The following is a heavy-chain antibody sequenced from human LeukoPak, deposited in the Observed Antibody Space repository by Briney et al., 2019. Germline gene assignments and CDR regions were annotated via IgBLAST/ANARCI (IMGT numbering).Heavy chain of an antibody. CDR3: GRHPPGYCANGVWRHPDWYFDL. Sequence: NPSETLSLTCTDPGGSLSSYYWSWIRQPPGKGLERIGYIYHSGSTNYNPSLKSRVTISVDTSKNQFSLKLSSVAAADTAVYYCGRHPPGYCANGVWRHPDWYFDLWGRGTLVTVSS. D-gene: IGHD2-8*01. V-gene: IGHV4-59*08. J-gene: IGHJ2*01. CDR2: IYHSGST. CDR1: GGSLSSYY.